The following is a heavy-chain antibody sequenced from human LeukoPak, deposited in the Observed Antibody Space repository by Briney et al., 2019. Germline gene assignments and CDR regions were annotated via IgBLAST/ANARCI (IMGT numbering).Heavy chain of an antibody. V-gene: IGHV3-72*01. J-gene: IGHJ4*02. CDR2: SRDKANGYPT. D-gene: IGHD2-2*01. CDR1: GFTFSDYY. Sequence: HRGGSLRLSCAASGFTFSDYYMDWLRQSPGKGLDWVGRSRDKANGYPTEYVASVKGRFTISRDDSKNSLYLQMNSLKTEDTAVYYCARWSLVRGADYWGQGTLVTVSS. CDR3: ARWSLVRGADY.